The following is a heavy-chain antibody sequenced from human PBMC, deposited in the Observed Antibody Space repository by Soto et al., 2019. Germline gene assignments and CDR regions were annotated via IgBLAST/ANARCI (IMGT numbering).Heavy chain of an antibody. CDR3: ARGAENWGWLQLGIGEYYFDY. CDR1: GGTFSSYA. CDR2: IIPIFGTA. D-gene: IGHD7-27*01. V-gene: IGHV1-69*12. J-gene: IGHJ4*02. Sequence: QVQLVQSGAEVKKPGSSVKVSCKASGGTFSSYAISWVRQAPGQGLEWMGGIIPIFGTANYAQKFQGRVTITADETTSAAYRELRSLRSEDAAVYYCARGAENWGWLQLGIGEYYFDYWGQGTLVTVSS.